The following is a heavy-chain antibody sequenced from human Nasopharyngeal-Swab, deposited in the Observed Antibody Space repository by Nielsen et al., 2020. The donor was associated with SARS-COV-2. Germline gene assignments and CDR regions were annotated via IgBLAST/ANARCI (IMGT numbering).Heavy chain of an antibody. D-gene: IGHD3-3*01. CDR2: FDPEDGET. V-gene: IGHV1-24*01. Sequence: ASVKVSCKVSGYTLTELSMHWERQAPGKGLEWMGGFDPEDGETIYAQKFQGRVTMTEDTSTDTAYMELSSLRSEDTAVYYCATYPLRSGYYTGREFDYWGQGTLVTVSS. J-gene: IGHJ4*02. CDR1: GYTLTELS. CDR3: ATYPLRSGYYTGREFDY.